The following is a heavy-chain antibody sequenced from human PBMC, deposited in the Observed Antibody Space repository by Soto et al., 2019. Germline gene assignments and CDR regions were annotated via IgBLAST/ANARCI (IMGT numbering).Heavy chain of an antibody. D-gene: IGHD6-6*01. Sequence: QPGWSLRLSCAASGFTFSSYAMAWVRQAPGKGLEWVSGITGSGGSTYYADSVKGRFTISRDNSKNTLYLQMNSLRAEDTAVYYCAKDGRDYSSSLIDYWGQGTLVTVSS. CDR1: GFTFSSYA. J-gene: IGHJ4*02. CDR3: AKDGRDYSSSLIDY. V-gene: IGHV3-23*01. CDR2: ITGSGGST.